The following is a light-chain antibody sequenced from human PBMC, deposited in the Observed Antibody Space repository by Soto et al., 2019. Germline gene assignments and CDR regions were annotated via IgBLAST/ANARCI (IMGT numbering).Light chain of an antibody. CDR1: TSNIGNNY. J-gene: IGLJ2*01. V-gene: IGLV1-51*01. CDR3: GTWDSSLSAVL. Sequence: QSVLTQPSSVSAAPGQKVTISCSGSTSNIGNNYVSWYQLLPGTAPKLLIYDNSKRLSGIPDRFSGSKSGTSATLGITALQTGDEGDYYCGTWDSSLSAVLFGGGTKLTVL. CDR2: DNS.